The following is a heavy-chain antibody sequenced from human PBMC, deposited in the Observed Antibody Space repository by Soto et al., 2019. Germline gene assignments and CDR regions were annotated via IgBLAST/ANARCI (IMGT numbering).Heavy chain of an antibody. CDR3: ARDRGYSSSWHYYYYGMDV. CDR1: GGSISSSNW. CDR2: IYHSGST. Sequence: SETLSLTCAVSGGSISSSNWWSWVRQPPGKGLEWIGEIYHSGSTNYNPSLKSRVTISVDKSKNQFSLKLSSVTAADTAVYYCARDRGYSSSWHYYYYGMDVWGQGTTVTVSS. J-gene: IGHJ6*02. V-gene: IGHV4-4*02. D-gene: IGHD6-13*01.